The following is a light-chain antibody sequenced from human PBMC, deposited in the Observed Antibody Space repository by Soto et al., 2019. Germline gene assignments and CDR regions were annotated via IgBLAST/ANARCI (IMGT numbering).Light chain of an antibody. CDR1: QTISSW. Sequence: DIQMTQSPSTLSGSVGDRVTITCRASQTISSWLAWYQQKPGKAPNLLIYAASNLQSGVPSRFSGSGSGTDFTLTISRLQPDDVATYYCLQYSSHSWTFGQGTKVDIK. CDR3: LQYSSHSWT. V-gene: IGKV1-5*01. J-gene: IGKJ1*01. CDR2: AAS.